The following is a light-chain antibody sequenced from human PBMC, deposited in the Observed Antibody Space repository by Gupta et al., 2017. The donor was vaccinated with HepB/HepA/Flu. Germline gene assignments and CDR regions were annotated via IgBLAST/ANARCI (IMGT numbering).Light chain of an antibody. Sequence: DVVMTQSPLSLPVTLGQPASISCRSSQGLVHSDGNTYLNWFHQRPGQSPRRLIYKVSNRDSGVPDRFSGSESGNMYTLRISRVEAEDVGIYYCRQAEHGPMTFGEGTKVEIK. CDR1: QGLVHSDGNTY. J-gene: IGKJ4*01. CDR3: RQAEHGPMT. V-gene: IGKV2-30*02. CDR2: KVS.